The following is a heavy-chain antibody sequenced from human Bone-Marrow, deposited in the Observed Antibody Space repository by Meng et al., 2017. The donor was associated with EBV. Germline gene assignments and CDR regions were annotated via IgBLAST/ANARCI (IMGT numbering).Heavy chain of an antibody. CDR1: GFTFSRCW. J-gene: IGHJ4*02. CDR3: ARGYGSGTFYFY. CDR2: INTDGTTT. Sequence: EVQLVESGGGLVQPGGPLSRSCAASGFTFSRCWMHWVRQAPGKGLVSVSRINTDGTTTTYADSVKGRFTISRDNAKNTLSLQMNSLGAEDTAVYYCARGYGSGTFYFYWGQGTLVTVSS. V-gene: IGHV3-74*01. D-gene: IGHD3-10*01.